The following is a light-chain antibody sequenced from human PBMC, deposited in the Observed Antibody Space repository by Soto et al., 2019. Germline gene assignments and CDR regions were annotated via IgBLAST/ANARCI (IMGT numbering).Light chain of an antibody. CDR1: QGIRNE. V-gene: IGKV1-6*01. Sequence: AIQVTQSPSSLSASVGDRVTITCRASQGIRNELSWYQQKPGKAPKFLIFAASNLQSGVPSRFIGSGSGTDFTLTISSLQPEDFATYFCLQDDDYPFTFGGGTKVEIK. CDR3: LQDDDYPFT. CDR2: AAS. J-gene: IGKJ4*01.